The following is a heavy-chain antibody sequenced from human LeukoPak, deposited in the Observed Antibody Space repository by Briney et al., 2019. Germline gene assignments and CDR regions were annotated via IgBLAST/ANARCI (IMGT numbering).Heavy chain of an antibody. CDR2: IIPIFGAA. Sequence: ASVKVSCKASGGTFSSYAISWVRQAPGQGLEWMGGIIPIFGAANYAQKFQGRVTITADESTSTAYMELSSLRSEDTAVYYCAVRGVAGWFDPWGQGTLVTVSS. V-gene: IGHV1-69*13. CDR3: AVRGVAGWFDP. D-gene: IGHD6-19*01. CDR1: GGTFSSYA. J-gene: IGHJ5*02.